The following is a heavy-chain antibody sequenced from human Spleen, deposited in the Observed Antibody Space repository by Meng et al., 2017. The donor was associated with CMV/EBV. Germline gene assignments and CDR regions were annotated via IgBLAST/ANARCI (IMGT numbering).Heavy chain of an antibody. Sequence: SETLSLTCAVYGGSFSGYYWSWIRQPPGKGLEWIGEINHSGSTNYNPSLKSRVTISVDTSKNQFSLKLSSVTAADTAVYYCARVFEVSGGAFDIWGQGTMVTVSS. D-gene: IGHD3-3*01. CDR2: INHSGST. CDR3: ARVFEVSGGAFDI. V-gene: IGHV4-34*01. J-gene: IGHJ3*02. CDR1: GGSFSGYY.